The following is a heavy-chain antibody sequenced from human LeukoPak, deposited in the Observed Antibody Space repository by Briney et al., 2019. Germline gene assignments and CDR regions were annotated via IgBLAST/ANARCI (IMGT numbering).Heavy chain of an antibody. CDR3: ARDALFYYGSGNYFDY. V-gene: IGHV1-69*05. J-gene: IGHJ4*02. CDR2: IIPIFGTA. CDR1: GGTFSSYA. D-gene: IGHD3-10*01. Sequence: ASVKLSCTASGGTFSSYAISWVRQAPGQGLEWMGRIIPIFGTANYAQKFQGRVTITTDESTSTTYMELSSLRSEDTAVYYCARDALFYYGSGNYFDYWGQGTLVTVSS.